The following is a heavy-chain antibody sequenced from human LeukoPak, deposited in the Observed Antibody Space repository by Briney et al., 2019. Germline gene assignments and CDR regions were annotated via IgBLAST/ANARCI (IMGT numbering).Heavy chain of an antibody. D-gene: IGHD5-12*01. V-gene: IGHV3-48*01. J-gene: IGHJ4*02. CDR3: ARDRFGYSGYGVVSPLDV. CDR1: GFTFSSYS. CDR2: ISSSSSTI. Sequence: GGSLRLSCAASGFTFSSYSMNWVRQAPGKGLEWVSYISSSSSTIYYADSVKGRFTISRDNSKNTLYLQMNSLRAEDTAVYYCARDRFGYSGYGVVSPLDVWGQGTLVTVSS.